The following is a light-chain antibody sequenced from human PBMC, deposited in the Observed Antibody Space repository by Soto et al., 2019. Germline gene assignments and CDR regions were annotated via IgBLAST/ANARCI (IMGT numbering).Light chain of an antibody. J-gene: IGLJ2*01. CDR3: LLYYGGAVV. CDR2: DTS. V-gene: IGLV7-43*01. CDR1: TGAVTSGYY. Sequence: QAVVTQEPSLTVSPGGTVTLTCASSTGAVTSGYYPNWFQQKPGQAPRALIYDTSNKHSWTPARFSGSLLGGKAALTLSGVQPEDEAEYYCLLYYGGAVVFGGGTSLTVL.